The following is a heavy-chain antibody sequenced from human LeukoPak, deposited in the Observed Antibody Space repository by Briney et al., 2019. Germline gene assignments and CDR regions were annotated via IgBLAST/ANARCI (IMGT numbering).Heavy chain of an antibody. CDR3: ARGLAGDNFWSGYYMWWFAP. CDR2: IYHSGGT. V-gene: IGHV4-38-2*01. D-gene: IGHD3-3*01. J-gene: IGHJ5*02. Sequence: SETLSLTCAVSGYSISSGYYWGWIRQPPGKGLEWIGNIYHSGGTYYNPSLKSRVTISVDTSKNQFSLKLSSVTAADTAVYSCARGLAGDNFWSGYYMWWFAPWGQGTLVTVSS. CDR1: GYSISSGYY.